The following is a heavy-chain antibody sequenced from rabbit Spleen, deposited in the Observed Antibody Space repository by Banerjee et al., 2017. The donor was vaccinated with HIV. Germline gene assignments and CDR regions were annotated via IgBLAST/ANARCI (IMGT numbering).Heavy chain of an antibody. J-gene: IGHJ6*01. D-gene: IGHD8-1*01. Sequence: QEQLEESGGDLVKPGASLTLTCTAFEFPFSSSDYMCWVRQAPGKGLEWISCIAGSSSDFTYSASWAKGRFAIAKTSSSTVTLQMTSLTAADTASYFCAWDTGSSFSSYGMDLWGQGTLVTVS. V-gene: IGHV1S45*01. CDR3: AWDTGSSFSSYGMDL. CDR2: IAGSSSDFT. CDR1: EFPFSSSDY.